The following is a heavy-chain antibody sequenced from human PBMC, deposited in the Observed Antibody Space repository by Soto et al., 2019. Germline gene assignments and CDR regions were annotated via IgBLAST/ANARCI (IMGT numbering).Heavy chain of an antibody. CDR3: ARVPAYYYDSSGYYAGGIDY. Sequence: SETLSLTCTVSGGSLSSYYWTWIRQSPGKGLEWVGYVYFSGNTNYNPSLKSRVTISVDKSKNQFSLKLSSVTAADTAVYYCARVPAYYYDSSGYYAGGIDYWGQGTLVTVSS. J-gene: IGHJ4*02. D-gene: IGHD3-22*01. V-gene: IGHV4-59*12. CDR1: GGSLSSYY. CDR2: VYFSGNT.